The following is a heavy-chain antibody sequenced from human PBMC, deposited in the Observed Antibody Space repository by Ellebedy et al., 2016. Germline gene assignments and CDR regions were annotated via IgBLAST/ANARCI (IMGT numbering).Heavy chain of an antibody. V-gene: IGHV1-2*02. CDR1: GYTFTGYY. CDR2: INPNSSVT. Sequence: ASVKVSCKASGYTFTGYYMHWVRQAPGQGLEWVGWINPNSSVTIYAQKFQGRVTITRDTAINKAYMGLTRLTSDDPAVYYCVGAGGGVAGTMFDSWGLGTLVTVSS. J-gene: IGHJ5*01. CDR3: VGAGGGVAGTMFDS. D-gene: IGHD2-15*01.